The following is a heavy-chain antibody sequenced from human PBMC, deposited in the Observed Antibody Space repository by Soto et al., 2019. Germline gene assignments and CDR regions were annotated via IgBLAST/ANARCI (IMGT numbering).Heavy chain of an antibody. V-gene: IGHV3-23*01. J-gene: IGHJ4*02. CDR1: GFSFSILA. CDR3: AKDQTDVTLFDY. Sequence: PGGSLRLACAASGFSFSILAMSWVRQAPGKGLEWVSSISGRGVDTLYADSVKGRFTISRDNSRNTLYLQVNSLRAEDTAVYYCAKDQTDVTLFDYWGQGTLVTVSS. CDR2: ISGRGVDT. D-gene: IGHD2-21*02.